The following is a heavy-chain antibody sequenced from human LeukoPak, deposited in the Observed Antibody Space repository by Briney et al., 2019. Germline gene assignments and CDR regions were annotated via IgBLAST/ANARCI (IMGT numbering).Heavy chain of an antibody. D-gene: IGHD6-13*01. CDR3: ARARAAAGTNQGGYYYYGMDV. CDR2: IYPGDSDT. J-gene: IGHJ6*02. CDR1: GYSFTSYW. V-gene: IGHV5-51*01. Sequence: GESLKISCKGSGYSFTSYWIGWVRQMPGKGLEWMGIIYPGDSDTRYSPSFQGQVTISADKSISTAYLQWSSLKASDTAMYYCARARAAAGTNQGGYYYYGMDVWGQGTTVTVSS.